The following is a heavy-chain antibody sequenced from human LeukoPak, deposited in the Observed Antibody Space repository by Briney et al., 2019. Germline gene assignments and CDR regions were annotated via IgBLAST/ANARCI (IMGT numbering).Heavy chain of an antibody. CDR1: GGSITNFY. CDR3: AQYIRDSGTYNFDN. CDR2: IHYTGST. D-gene: IGHD1-1*01. Sequence: PSETLSLTCTVSGGSITNFYWSWVRQPPGKGLELIGYIHYTGSTFYNPSLKSRVTMSVDMSKNQFSLKLTSVTAADTALYYCAQYIRDSGTYNFDNWGQGTLVTVSS. J-gene: IGHJ4*02. V-gene: IGHV4-59*01.